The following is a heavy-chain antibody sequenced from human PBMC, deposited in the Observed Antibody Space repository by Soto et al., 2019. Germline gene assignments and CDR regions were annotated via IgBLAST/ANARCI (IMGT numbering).Heavy chain of an antibody. CDR1: GFTFSDYY. CDR3: ARDLGYYDSSGYFDY. J-gene: IGHJ4*02. V-gene: IGHV3-11*01. D-gene: IGHD3-22*01. Sequence: GGSLRLSCAASGFTFSDYYMSWIRQAPGKGLEWVSYISSSDTIIFYADSVKGRFTISRDNAKNSLYLQMNSLRAEDTAVYYCARDLGYYDSSGYFDYWGQGTLVTVSS. CDR2: ISSSDTII.